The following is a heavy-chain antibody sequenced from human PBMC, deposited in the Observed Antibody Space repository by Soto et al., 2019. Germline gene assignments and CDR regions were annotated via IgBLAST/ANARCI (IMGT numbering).Heavy chain of an antibody. V-gene: IGHV1-69*01. CDR1: GGSFNSYA. Sequence: QVQLVQSGAEVKKPGSSVKVSCRASGGSFNSYAISWVRQAPGQGLEWMGGMIPLFDTTMYAKKFQGRVTSTAEESSGAGEIELRSLRSEDTAVYYCATDLGLYVHTGMVTDFFGMDVWGQGTTVTVSS. CDR3: ATDLGLYVHTGMVTDFFGMDV. CDR2: MIPLFDTT. D-gene: IGHD5-18*01. J-gene: IGHJ6*02.